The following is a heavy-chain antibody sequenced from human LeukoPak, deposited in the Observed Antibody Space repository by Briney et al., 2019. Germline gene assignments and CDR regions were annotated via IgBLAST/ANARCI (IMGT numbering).Heavy chain of an antibody. J-gene: IGHJ4*02. CDR1: GFTFSSYA. D-gene: IGHD3-10*01. CDR2: ILYDGSNK. Sequence: GGSLRLSCAASGFTFSSYAMHWVRQAPGKGLEWVAVILYDGSNKYYADSVKGRFTISRDNSKNTLYLQMNSLRAEDTAVYYCARGGYYGSGSYILDYWGQGTLVTVSS. CDR3: ARGGYYGSGSYILDY. V-gene: IGHV3-30*04.